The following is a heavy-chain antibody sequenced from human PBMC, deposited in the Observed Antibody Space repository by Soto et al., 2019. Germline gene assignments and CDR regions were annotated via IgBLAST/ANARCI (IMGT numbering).Heavy chain of an antibody. V-gene: IGHV3-66*01. Sequence: EVQVVDSGGGLVQPGGSLRLACAAPGFTGSSNFMSWVRQAPGKGLEGVSRMYSGGSTYYADSVKGRFTISRDNSKNTMYLQMNSLRAEDTAVYYCALDTTPTALDAFDIWGQGTVVTVSS. CDR2: MYSGGST. CDR3: ALDTTPTALDAFDI. D-gene: IGHD1-1*01. CDR1: GFTGSSNF. J-gene: IGHJ3*02.